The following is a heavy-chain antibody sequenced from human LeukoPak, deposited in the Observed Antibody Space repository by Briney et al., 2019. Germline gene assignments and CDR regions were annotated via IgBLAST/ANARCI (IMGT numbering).Heavy chain of an antibody. CDR1: GFTVSSNY. D-gene: IGHD1-26*01. CDR3: ARDDVGGYYDY. Sequence: GSLRLSCAASGFTVSSNYMNWVRQAPGKGLEWIGEIFHSGSTNYNPSLKSRVTISVDTSKNQFSLKLSSVTAADTAVYYCARDDVGGYYDYWGQGTLVTVSS. V-gene: IGHV4-4*02. CDR2: IFHSGST. J-gene: IGHJ4*02.